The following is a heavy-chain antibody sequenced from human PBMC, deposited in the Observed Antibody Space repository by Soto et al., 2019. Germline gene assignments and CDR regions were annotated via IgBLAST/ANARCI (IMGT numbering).Heavy chain of an antibody. J-gene: IGHJ4*02. Sequence: EVQLLESGGGLVQPEGSLRLSCAASGFTFSSYAMIWVRQAPGKGLEWVSTISASGGSTYYADSVKGRFTISRDNSKSTLYLQMNSLRAEDTAEYYCAKRLDTVTTILAPLLYWGQGTLVTVSS. CDR3: AKRLDTVTTILAPLLY. V-gene: IGHV3-23*01. CDR2: ISASGGST. CDR1: GFTFSSYA. D-gene: IGHD5-12*01.